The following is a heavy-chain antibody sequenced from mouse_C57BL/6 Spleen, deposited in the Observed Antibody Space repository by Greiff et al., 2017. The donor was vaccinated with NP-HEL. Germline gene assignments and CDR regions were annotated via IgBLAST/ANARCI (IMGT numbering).Heavy chain of an antibody. D-gene: IGHD1-3*01. Sequence: VQLQQSGAELVRPGASVKLSCTASGFNIKDDYMHWVKQRPEQGLEWIGWIDPENGDTEYASKFQGKATITADTSSNTAYLQLSSLTSEDTAVYYCTTGSSHWYSDVWGTGTTVTVSS. J-gene: IGHJ1*03. CDR3: TTGSSHWYSDV. CDR1: GFNIKDDY. V-gene: IGHV14-4*01. CDR2: IDPENGDT.